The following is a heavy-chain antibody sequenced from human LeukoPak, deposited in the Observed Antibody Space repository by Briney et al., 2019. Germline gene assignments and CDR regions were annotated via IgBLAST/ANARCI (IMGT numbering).Heavy chain of an antibody. V-gene: IGHV3-23*01. CDR1: GFTFRTYA. D-gene: IGHD3-10*01. CDR3: AKYPWFGELSSAPDY. J-gene: IGHJ4*02. Sequence: GGSLRLSCAASGFTFRTYAMSWVRQAPGKGLEWVASISAGGGSTYYADSVKGQFTISRDNSKNTVYLQMNSLRAEDTAVYYCAKYPWFGELSSAPDYWGQGTLVTVSS. CDR2: ISAGGGST.